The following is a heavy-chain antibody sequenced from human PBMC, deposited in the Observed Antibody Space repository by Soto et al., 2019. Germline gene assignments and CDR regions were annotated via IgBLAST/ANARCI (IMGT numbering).Heavy chain of an antibody. CDR1: GSTFSHAW. CDR3: TNFGFDP. CDR2: IKSKTAGETT. Sequence: GGSLRLSCAASGSTFSHAWISWVRQVKGRGLEWIGRIKSKTAGETTDYAAPVKGRFTISRDDSKNTLYLQMNSLKTDDTAVYYCTNFGFDPWGQGTLVTVSS. V-gene: IGHV3-15*01. J-gene: IGHJ5*02.